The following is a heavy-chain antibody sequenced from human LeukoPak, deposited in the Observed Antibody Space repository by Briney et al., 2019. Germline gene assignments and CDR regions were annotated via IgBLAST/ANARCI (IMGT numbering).Heavy chain of an antibody. J-gene: IGHJ4*02. CDR3: ARGTTYYDYVWGIDY. V-gene: IGHV3-64*01. CDR2: ISSNGGST. Sequence: PGGSLRLSCAASGFTFSSYAMHWVRQAPGKGQEYVSAISSNGGSTYYANSVKGRFTISRDNSKNALYLQMGSLRAEDMAVYYCARGTTYYDYVWGIDYWGQGTLVTVSS. D-gene: IGHD3-16*01. CDR1: GFTFSSYA.